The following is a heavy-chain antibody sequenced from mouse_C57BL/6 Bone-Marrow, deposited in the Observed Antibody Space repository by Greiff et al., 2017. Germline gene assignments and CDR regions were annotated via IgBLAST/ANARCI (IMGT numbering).Heavy chain of an antibody. CDR1: GYTFTSYW. CDR3: ARREWLRRRGYYLDY. Sequence: QVQLQQPGAELVKPGASVKLSCKASGYTFTSYWMHWVKQRPGQGLEWIGMIHPNSGSTNYNEKFKSKATLTVDKSSSTAYMQLSSLTAEDSTVYDGARREWLRRRGYYLDYWGQGTTLTVSS. CDR2: IHPNSGST. J-gene: IGHJ2*01. D-gene: IGHD2-2*01. V-gene: IGHV1-64*01.